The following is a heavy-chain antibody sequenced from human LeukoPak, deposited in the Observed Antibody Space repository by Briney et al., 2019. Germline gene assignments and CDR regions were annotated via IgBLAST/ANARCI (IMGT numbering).Heavy chain of an antibody. CDR3: ARGGPYYYDSSGYYYFDY. Sequence: SETLSLTCTVSGGSISSYYWSWIRQPPGKGLEWIGYIYYSGSTNYNPSLKSRVTISVDTSKNQFSLRLSSVTAADTAVYYCARGGPYYYDSSGYYYFDYWGQGTLVTVSS. CDR2: IYYSGST. J-gene: IGHJ4*02. CDR1: GGSISSYY. D-gene: IGHD3-22*01. V-gene: IGHV4-59*01.